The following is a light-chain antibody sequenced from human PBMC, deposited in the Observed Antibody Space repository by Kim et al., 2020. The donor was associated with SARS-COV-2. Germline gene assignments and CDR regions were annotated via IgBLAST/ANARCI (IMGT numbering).Light chain of an antibody. Sequence: LSPGERATLSCRASQSIDTYLAWYQQRPGQAPRLLIYGASSRATGIPDRFSGSGSGTDFTLTISRLEPEDFAVYYCQQYGSSPPLTFGGGTKLEI. V-gene: IGKV3-20*01. CDR1: QSIDTY. CDR2: GAS. CDR3: QQYGSSPPLT. J-gene: IGKJ4*01.